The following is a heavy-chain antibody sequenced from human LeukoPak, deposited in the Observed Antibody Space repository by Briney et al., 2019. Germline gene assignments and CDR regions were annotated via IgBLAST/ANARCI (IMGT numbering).Heavy chain of an antibody. CDR2: TYSGGNT. CDR3: ARGRNYFPIDY. Sequence: GGSLRLSCAASGFTVSSSHMTWVRQTPGKGLEWVSVTYSGGNTDYADSVKGRFTTSRDNSKNTLYLQMSSLRVEDTAIYYCARGRNYFPIDYWGQGTFVIVSS. J-gene: IGHJ4*02. V-gene: IGHV3-53*01. CDR1: GFTVSSSH. D-gene: IGHD2/OR15-2a*01.